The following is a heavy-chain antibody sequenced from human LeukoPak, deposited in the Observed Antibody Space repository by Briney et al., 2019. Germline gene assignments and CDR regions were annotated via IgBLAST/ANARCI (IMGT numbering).Heavy chain of an antibody. J-gene: IGHJ5*02. CDR2: INPNSGGT. CDR1: GYTFTGYY. Sequence: ASVKVSCKASGYTFTGYYMHWLRQAPGQGLEWMGWINPNSGGTNYAQKFQGRVTMTRDTSISTAYMELSRLRSDDTAVYYCARVGGLLWFGELLDNWFDPWGQGTLVTVSS. D-gene: IGHD3-10*01. CDR3: ARVGGLLWFGELLDNWFDP. V-gene: IGHV1-2*02.